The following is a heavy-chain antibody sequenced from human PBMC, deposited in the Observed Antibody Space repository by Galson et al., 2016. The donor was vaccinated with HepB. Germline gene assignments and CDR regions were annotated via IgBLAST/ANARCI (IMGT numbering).Heavy chain of an antibody. CDR1: GGSISSSNW. V-gene: IGHV4-4*02. CDR2: TYHSGST. Sequence: SETLSLTCAVSGGSISSSNWWNWVRQPPGKGLEWIGDTYHSGSTNYNPSLKSRVTISVDKSNNHVSLILSSVTAADTAVYYCARGPSRVEASGAFEYWGQGTPVTVSS. J-gene: IGHJ4*02. D-gene: IGHD6-13*01. CDR3: ARGPSRVEASGAFEY.